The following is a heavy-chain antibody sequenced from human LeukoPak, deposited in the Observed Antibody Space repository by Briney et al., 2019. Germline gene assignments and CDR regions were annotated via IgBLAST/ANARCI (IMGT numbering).Heavy chain of an antibody. CDR1: GFTFSSYS. J-gene: IGHJ4*02. D-gene: IGHD6-19*01. CDR2: ISSSSSTI. Sequence: GGSLRLSCAASGFTFSSYSMNWVRQAPGKGLEWVSYISSSSSTIYYADSVKGRFTISRDNSKNTLYLQMNSLRAEDTAVYYCAKDLSGIAVAGTDYWGQGTLVTVSS. CDR3: AKDLSGIAVAGTDY. V-gene: IGHV3-48*01.